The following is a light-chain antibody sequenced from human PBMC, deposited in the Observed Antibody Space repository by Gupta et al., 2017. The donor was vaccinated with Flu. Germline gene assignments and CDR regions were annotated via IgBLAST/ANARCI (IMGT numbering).Light chain of an antibody. CDR2: AAS. CDR1: QSVSSY. CDR3: QQTDTDHPSLT. V-gene: IGKV1-39*01. Sequence: DINMTQYPSSLSASVGDTITLNCRASQSVSSYLNWYQQKPGKAPRRLIYAASTLQRGVPSRFSGSGDVTDFNLTISSRQPEDFATYYCQQTDTDHPSLTFGGGTKVEV. J-gene: IGKJ4*01.